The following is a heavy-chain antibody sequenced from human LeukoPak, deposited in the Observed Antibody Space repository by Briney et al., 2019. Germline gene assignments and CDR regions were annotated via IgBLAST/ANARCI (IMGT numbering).Heavy chain of an antibody. CDR2: IYYSGST. J-gene: IGHJ4*02. V-gene: IGHV4-39*07. D-gene: IGHD3-16*01. Sequence: SETLSLTCTVSGGSISSSSYYWGWIRQPPGKGLEWIGSIYYSGSTYYNPSLKSRVTISVDTSKNQFSLKLSSVTAADTAVYYCARDEMITTFDYWGQGTLVTVSS. CDR3: ARDEMITTFDY. CDR1: GGSISSSSYY.